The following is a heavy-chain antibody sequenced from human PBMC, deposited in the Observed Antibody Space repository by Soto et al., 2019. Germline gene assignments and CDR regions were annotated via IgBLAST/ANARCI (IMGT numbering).Heavy chain of an antibody. Sequence: ASVKVSYKASCYTFTIYGISCVRQAPGQGLEWMGRIIPNIGNANYAQKLQGRVTITADKSTSTAYMELSSLRSEDTALYSSAARASGSFDTWGQGTMVTVSS. J-gene: IGHJ3*02. CDR1: CYTFTIYG. V-gene: IGHV1-18*01. CDR3: AARASGSFDT. CDR2: IIPNIGNA.